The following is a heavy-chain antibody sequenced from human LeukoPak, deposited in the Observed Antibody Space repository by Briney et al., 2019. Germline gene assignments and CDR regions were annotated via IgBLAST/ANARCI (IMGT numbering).Heavy chain of an antibody. Sequence: SETLSLTCAVYGGSFSGYYWSWIRQPPGKGREWIGEINHSGSTNYNPSLKSRVTISVEKSTNHFSLKLRSVTAGDTAVYYCASRAVSRVRYFAYWGQGTLVTLSS. J-gene: IGHJ4*02. V-gene: IGHV4-34*01. CDR2: INHSGST. CDR3: ASRAVSRVRYFAY. CDR1: GGSFSGYY. D-gene: IGHD4-17*01.